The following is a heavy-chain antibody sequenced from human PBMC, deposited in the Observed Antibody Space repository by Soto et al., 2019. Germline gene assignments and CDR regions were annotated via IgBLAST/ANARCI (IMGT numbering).Heavy chain of an antibody. CDR1: GGSISSSSYY. CDR3: ERYCSGGSCYGRSWGAFDI. D-gene: IGHD2-15*01. Sequence: SETLSLTCTVSGGSISSSSYYWGWIRQPPGKGLEWIGSIYYSGSTYYNPSLKSRVTISVDTSKNQFSLKLSSVTATDTAVYYCERYCSGGSCYGRSWGAFDIWGQGTMVTVSS. J-gene: IGHJ3*02. V-gene: IGHV4-39*01. CDR2: IYYSGST.